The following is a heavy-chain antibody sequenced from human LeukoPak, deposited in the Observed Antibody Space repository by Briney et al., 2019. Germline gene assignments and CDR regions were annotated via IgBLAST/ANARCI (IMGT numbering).Heavy chain of an antibody. CDR1: RYTLTELS. D-gene: IGHD1-26*01. Sequence: GASVKVSCKVSRYTLTELSTHWVRQAPGKGLEWMGGFDPEDGETIYAQKFQGRVTMTEDTSTDTAYMELSSLRSEDTAVYYCASWELSLKGFDYWGQGTLVTVSS. CDR2: FDPEDGET. J-gene: IGHJ4*02. V-gene: IGHV1-24*01. CDR3: ASWELSLKGFDY.